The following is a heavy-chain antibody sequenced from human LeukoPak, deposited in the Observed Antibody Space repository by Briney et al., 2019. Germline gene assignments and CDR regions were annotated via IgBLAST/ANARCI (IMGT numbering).Heavy chain of an antibody. Sequence: GGSLRLSCAASGFTFSSYAMSWVRQAPGKGPEWVSYISSSSSTIYYADSVKGRFTISRDNAKNSLYLHMNSLRAEDTAVYYCARVAVGDILTGYGDYWGQGTLLTVSS. CDR3: ARVAVGDILTGYGDY. J-gene: IGHJ4*02. CDR2: ISSSSSTI. CDR1: GFTFSSYA. V-gene: IGHV3-48*01. D-gene: IGHD3-9*01.